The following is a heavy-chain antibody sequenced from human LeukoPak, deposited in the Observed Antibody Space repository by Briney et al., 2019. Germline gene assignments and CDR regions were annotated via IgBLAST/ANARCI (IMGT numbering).Heavy chain of an antibody. Sequence: SETLSLTCTVSGDSISSYYWSWVRQPPGKGLEWVGYIYYSGSTNYNPSLKSRVTISVDTSKNQFSLKLSSVTAADTAVYYCARGPVRGVSEFDHWGQGTLVTVSS. CDR3: ARGPVRGVSEFDH. V-gene: IGHV4-59*01. CDR2: IYYSGST. J-gene: IGHJ5*02. CDR1: GDSISSYY. D-gene: IGHD3-10*01.